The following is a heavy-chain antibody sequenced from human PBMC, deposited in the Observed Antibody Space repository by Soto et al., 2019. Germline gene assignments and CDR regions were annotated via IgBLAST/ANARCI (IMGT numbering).Heavy chain of an antibody. V-gene: IGHV3-7*05. J-gene: IGHJ6*02. Sequence: EVQLVESGGGLVQPGGSLRPSCGASGFTFRTYWLSWVRQVPGKGLEWVANINQDGSEKNYVDSVKGRFTISRDNAKNSLHLQMSSLRAEDTALYYCARDGSTSWYSYDYHGMDVWGQGTTVTVSS. CDR1: GFTFRTYW. CDR2: INQDGSEK. D-gene: IGHD5-18*01. CDR3: ARDGSTSWYSYDYHGMDV.